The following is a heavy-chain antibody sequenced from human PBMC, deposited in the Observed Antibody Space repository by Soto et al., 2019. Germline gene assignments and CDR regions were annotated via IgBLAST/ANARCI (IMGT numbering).Heavy chain of an antibody. J-gene: IGHJ4*02. CDR3: GGKAWTRLDY. D-gene: IGHD1-1*01. CDR1: GGSLTTPVW. V-gene: IGHV4-4*02. Sequence: QLQLHESGPGLVKPSGTLSLTCGLSGGSLTTPVWWTWVRLRPGKGLEWIGEVFHSGSANYNPSPPRPITISIGQATDPIPLGAGFVTAAGQGLFYWGGKAWTRLDYWGQGALVTVSS. CDR2: VFHSGSA.